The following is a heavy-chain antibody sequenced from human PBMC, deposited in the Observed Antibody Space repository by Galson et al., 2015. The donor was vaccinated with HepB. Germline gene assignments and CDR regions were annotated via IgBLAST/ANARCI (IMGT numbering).Heavy chain of an antibody. Sequence: PALVKPTQTLTLTCTFSGFSLSTSGVAVGWIRQPPGKALEWLALIYWDDDKRYSPSPKSRLTITKDTSKNQVVLTMTNMDPVDTATYYCAHSVPNTVTTTPFDYWGQGTLVTVSS. CDR3: AHSVPNTVTTTPFDY. CDR1: GFSLSTSGVA. V-gene: IGHV2-5*02. D-gene: IGHD4-17*01. CDR2: IYWDDDK. J-gene: IGHJ4*02.